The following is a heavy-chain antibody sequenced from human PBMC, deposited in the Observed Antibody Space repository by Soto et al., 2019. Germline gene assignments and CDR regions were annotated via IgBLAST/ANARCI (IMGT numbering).Heavy chain of an antibody. CDR3: ARVGSTASRQPKKFDY. Sequence: SETLSLTCAVYGGSFSGYYWSWIRQPPGKGLEWIGEINHSGSTNYNPSLKSRVTISVDTSKNQFSLKLSSVTAADTAVYYCARVGSTASRQPKKFDYWGQGTLVTVSS. CDR1: GGSFSGYY. CDR2: INHSGST. V-gene: IGHV4-34*01. D-gene: IGHD2-2*01. J-gene: IGHJ4*02.